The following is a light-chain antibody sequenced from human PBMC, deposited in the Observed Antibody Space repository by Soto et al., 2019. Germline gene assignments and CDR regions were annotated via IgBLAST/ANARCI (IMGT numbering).Light chain of an antibody. Sequence: SVLTQSPGTLSLSPGERATVSCRASQSVRNDYLAWYQQKPGQAPRLLIYGASSRATGIPDRFSGSGSGTDFTLTISRLEPEDFAVFYCQQYGSSPLTFGGGTKVEIK. CDR3: QQYGSSPLT. CDR1: QSVRNDY. CDR2: GAS. V-gene: IGKV3-20*01. J-gene: IGKJ4*01.